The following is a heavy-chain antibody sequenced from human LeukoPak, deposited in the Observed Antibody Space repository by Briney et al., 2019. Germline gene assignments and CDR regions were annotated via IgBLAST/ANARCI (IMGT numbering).Heavy chain of an antibody. CDR2: ISAYNGNT. V-gene: IGHV1-18*01. D-gene: IGHD3-22*01. CDR3: ARTAYYDSSGYYGDY. Sequence: GASVKVSCKASGYTFTSYGISWVRQAPGQGLEWMGWISAYNGNTNYAQKLQGRVTMTTDTSTSTAYMELRSLRSDDTAVYYCARTAYYDSSGYYGDYWGQGTLVTVSS. J-gene: IGHJ4*02. CDR1: GYTFTSYG.